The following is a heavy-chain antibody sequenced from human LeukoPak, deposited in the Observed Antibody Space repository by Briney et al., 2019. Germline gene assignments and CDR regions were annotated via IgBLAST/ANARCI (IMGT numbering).Heavy chain of an antibody. CDR3: ARRESPYYMDV. CDR1: GFTFSSYA. V-gene: IGHV4-34*01. J-gene: IGHJ6*03. CDR2: INHSGST. Sequence: PGGSLRLSCAASGFTFSSYAMHWVRQAPGKGLEWIGEINHSGSTNYNPSLKSRVTISVDTSKNQFSLKLSSVTAADTAVYYCARRESPYYMDVWAKGPRSPSP.